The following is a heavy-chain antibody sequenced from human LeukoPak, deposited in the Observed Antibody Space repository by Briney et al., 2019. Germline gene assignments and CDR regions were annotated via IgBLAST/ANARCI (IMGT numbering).Heavy chain of an antibody. Sequence: TGGSLRLSCAASGFTFSSYWMSWVRQAPGKGLEWVVNIKQDGSEKYYVDSVKGRFTISRDNAKNSLYLQMNSLRAEDTAVYYCARGTRGIAVAGSFDYWGQGTLVTVSS. J-gene: IGHJ4*02. CDR1: GFTFSSYW. CDR3: ARGTRGIAVAGSFDY. D-gene: IGHD6-19*01. CDR2: IKQDGSEK. V-gene: IGHV3-7*01.